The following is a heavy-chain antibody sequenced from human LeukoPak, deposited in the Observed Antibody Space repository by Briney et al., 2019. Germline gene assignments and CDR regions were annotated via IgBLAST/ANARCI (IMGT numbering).Heavy chain of an antibody. CDR1: GFTLSIYR. J-gene: IGHJ4*02. CDR2: ISSSSRYI. CDR3: ARDLWGTTVTTEYFDS. V-gene: IGHV3-21*01. Sequence: PGGCLRLSRAASGFTLSIYRMNWVRQVPGKGLEWVSSISSSSRYIYYADSAKGRFTISRDNAKNSLYLQMISLRAEDMAVYYCARDLWGTTVTTEYFDSWGQGTLVTVSS. D-gene: IGHD4-17*01.